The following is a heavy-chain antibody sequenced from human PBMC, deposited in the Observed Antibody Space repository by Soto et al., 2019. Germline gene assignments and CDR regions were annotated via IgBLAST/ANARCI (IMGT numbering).Heavy chain of an antibody. D-gene: IGHD2-15*01. V-gene: IGHV3-72*01. CDR2: TRNKANSYNT. Sequence: EVQLVESGGGLVQPGGSLRLSCAASGFTFSDHYMDWVRQAPGKGLEWVGRTRNKANSYNTEYAASVKGRFTISRDDSKTSLYLKTNSLKTEDTSVYYCASSLGYSCSGGCLRYYFDYWGQGTLVTVSS. CDR3: ASSLGYSCSGGCLRYYFDY. J-gene: IGHJ4*02. CDR1: GFTFSDHY.